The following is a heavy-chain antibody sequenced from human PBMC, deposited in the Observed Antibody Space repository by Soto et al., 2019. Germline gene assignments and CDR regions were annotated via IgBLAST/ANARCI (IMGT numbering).Heavy chain of an antibody. CDR1: GFTFSSYG. J-gene: IGHJ4*02. V-gene: IGHV3-30*03. Sequence: QVQLVESGGGVVQPGRSLRLSCAASGFTFSSYGMHWVRQAPGKGLEWVAVISYDGSNKYYADSVKGRFTISRDNSRKTLYLQINSLRAEDTAVYYCARLLSPIDYGDFGDFGGQGTLLTVSS. D-gene: IGHD4-17*01. CDR2: ISYDGSNK. CDR3: ARLLSPIDYGDFGDF.